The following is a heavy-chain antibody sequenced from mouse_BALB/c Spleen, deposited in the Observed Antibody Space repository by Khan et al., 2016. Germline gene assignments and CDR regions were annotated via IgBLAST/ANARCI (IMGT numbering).Heavy chain of an antibody. CDR3: ARSNYGSKDAMDY. Sequence: EVQLQESGPGLVKPSQSLSLTCTVTGYSITSDYAWNWIRQFPGNKLEWMGYISYSGSTSNNPSLKSRISITRDTSNNQFFLQLNSVTSEDTATYYCARSNYGSKDAMDYWGQGTSVTVSS. CDR1: GYSITSDYA. CDR2: ISYSGST. V-gene: IGHV3-2*02. D-gene: IGHD1-1*01. J-gene: IGHJ4*01.